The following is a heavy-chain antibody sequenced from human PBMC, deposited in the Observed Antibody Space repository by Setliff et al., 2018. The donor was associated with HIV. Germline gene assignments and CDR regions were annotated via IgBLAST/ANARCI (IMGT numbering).Heavy chain of an antibody. Sequence: SETLSLTCTVSGVSIRSDVYYWSWIRQPAGKGLEWIGHIYTSGSTNYNPSLKSRVTMSVDTSKNQFSLKLSSVTAGDTAVYYCARVVGYYDSSGYPNYYYYYMDVWGKGTTVTVSS. J-gene: IGHJ6*03. V-gene: IGHV4-61*09. CDR2: IYTSGST. CDR1: GVSIRSDVYY. D-gene: IGHD3-22*01. CDR3: ARVVGYYDSSGYPNYYYYYMDV.